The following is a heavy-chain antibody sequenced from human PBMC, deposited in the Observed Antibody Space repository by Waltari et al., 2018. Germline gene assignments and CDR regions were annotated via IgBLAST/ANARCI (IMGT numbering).Heavy chain of an antibody. Sequence: APGKGLEWVANRKQDGSEKYYVDSVKGRFTISRDNAKKSLYLQMNSLRVEDTAVYYCAAAYCSGGSCYDYWGQGTLVTVSS. CDR3: AAAYCSGGSCYDY. CDR2: RKQDGSEK. J-gene: IGHJ4*02. D-gene: IGHD2-15*01. V-gene: IGHV3-7*01.